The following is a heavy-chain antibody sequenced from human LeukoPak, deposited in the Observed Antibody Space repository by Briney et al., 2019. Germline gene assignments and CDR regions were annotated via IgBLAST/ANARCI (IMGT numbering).Heavy chain of an antibody. CDR3: ARAVYYSNYLGY. CDR2: INSDGSST. V-gene: IGHV3-74*01. CDR1: GFTFSSYW. J-gene: IGHJ4*01. Sequence: PGGSLRLSCAASGFTFSSYWMHWVPQAPGKGLVCVSRINSDGSSTNYADSVKGRFTISRDNAKNTLYLQMNSLRAEDTAMYYCARAVYYSNYLGYWGQGTLVTVSS. D-gene: IGHD3-10*01.